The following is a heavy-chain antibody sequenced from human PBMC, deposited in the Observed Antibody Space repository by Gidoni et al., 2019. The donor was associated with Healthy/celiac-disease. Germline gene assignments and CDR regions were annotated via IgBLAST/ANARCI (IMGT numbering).Heavy chain of an antibody. J-gene: IGHJ3*02. D-gene: IGHD2-2*01. Sequence: EVQLVQSGAEVKKPGESLRISCKGSGYSFTSYWISWVRQMPGKGLEWMGRIDPSDSYTNYSPSFQGHVTISADKSISTAYLQWSSLKASDTAMYYCARPSGGHIVVVPAAIDAFDIWGQGTMVTVSS. CDR2: IDPSDSYT. V-gene: IGHV5-10-1*03. CDR3: ARPSGGHIVVVPAAIDAFDI. CDR1: GYSFTSYW.